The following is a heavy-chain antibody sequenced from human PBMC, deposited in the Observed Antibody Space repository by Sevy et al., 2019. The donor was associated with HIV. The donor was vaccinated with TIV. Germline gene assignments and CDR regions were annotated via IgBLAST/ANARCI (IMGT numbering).Heavy chain of an antibody. CDR2: VNPSGGST. CDR3: ARGSGGRSGWFDP. CDR1: GYTFTSYY. J-gene: IGHJ5*02. Sequence: ASVKVSCKASGYTFTSYYMKWVRQAPGQGLEWMGIVNPSGGSTSYAQKFQGRVTMTRDTSTSTVYMELSRLRSEDTAVYYCARGSGGRSGWFDPWGQGTLVTVSS. D-gene: IGHD2-15*01. V-gene: IGHV1-46*01.